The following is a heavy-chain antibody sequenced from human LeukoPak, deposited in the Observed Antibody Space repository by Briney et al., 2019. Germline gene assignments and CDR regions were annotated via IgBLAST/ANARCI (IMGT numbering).Heavy chain of an antibody. Sequence: SETLSLTYAVYGGSFSGYYWSWIRQPPGKGLEWIGEINHSGSTNYNPSLKSRVTISVDTSKNQFSLKLSSVTAADTAVYYCARGTNYGGFDYWGQGTLVTVSS. J-gene: IGHJ4*02. CDR2: INHSGST. D-gene: IGHD1-7*01. V-gene: IGHV4-34*01. CDR1: GGSFSGYY. CDR3: ARGTNYGGFDY.